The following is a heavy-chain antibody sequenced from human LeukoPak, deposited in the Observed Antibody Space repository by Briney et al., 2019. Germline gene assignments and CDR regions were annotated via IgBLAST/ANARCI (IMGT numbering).Heavy chain of an antibody. V-gene: IGHV1-2*04. CDR1: GYTFTGYY. Sequence: ASVKVSCKASGYTFTGYYMHWVRQAPGQGLEWMGWINPNSGGTNYAQKFQGWVTMTRDTSISTAYMELSRLRSDDTAVYYCATVFNYYDSSGYYQGYYFDYWGQGTLVTVSS. D-gene: IGHD3-22*01. CDR2: INPNSGGT. CDR3: ATVFNYYDSSGYYQGYYFDY. J-gene: IGHJ4*02.